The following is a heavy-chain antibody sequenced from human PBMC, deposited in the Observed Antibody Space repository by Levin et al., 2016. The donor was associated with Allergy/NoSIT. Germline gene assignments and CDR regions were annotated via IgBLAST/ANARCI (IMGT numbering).Heavy chain of an antibody. Sequence: SETLSLTCAVSGGSLGERHWIWTWIRLSPGKGLERIAEIDHTGRTLYDPSLASRISVSRDTSRNQFSVTLTSVTAADTATYYCARRRRMYYFHKGAYSSAFDIWGQGTVVTVVF. CDR1: GGSLGERHWI. CDR2: IDHTGRT. J-gene: IGHJ3*02. D-gene: IGHD2/OR15-2a*01. CDR3: ARRRRMYYFHKGAYSSAFDI. V-gene: IGHV4-34*01.